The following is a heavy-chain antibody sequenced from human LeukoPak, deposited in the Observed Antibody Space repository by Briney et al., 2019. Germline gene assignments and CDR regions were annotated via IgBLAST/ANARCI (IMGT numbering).Heavy chain of an antibody. D-gene: IGHD4/OR15-4a*01. Sequence: GGSLRLSCSASGFTFSNYAMSWVRQAPGKGLEWVSTISGSGGSTFHADSVKGRFSISRDNSKNTLYLQMNSLRAEDTAVYYCARRAGAYSHPYDYWGQGTLVTVSS. CDR3: ARRAGAYSHPYDY. CDR1: GFTFSNYA. V-gene: IGHV3-23*01. J-gene: IGHJ4*02. CDR2: ISGSGGST.